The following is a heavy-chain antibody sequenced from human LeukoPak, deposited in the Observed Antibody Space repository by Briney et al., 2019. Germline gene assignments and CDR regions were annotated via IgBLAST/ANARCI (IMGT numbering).Heavy chain of an antibody. V-gene: IGHV3-33*01. D-gene: IGHD6-13*01. CDR3: ATRIAALDY. J-gene: IGHJ4*02. Sequence: GGSLRLSCAASGFTFSSYGMHWVRQAPGKGLEWVAVIWYDGSNKYYADSVKGRFTISRDNSKNTLYLQTNSLRAEDTAVYYCATRIAALDYWGQGTLVTVSS. CDR1: GFTFSSYG. CDR2: IWYDGSNK.